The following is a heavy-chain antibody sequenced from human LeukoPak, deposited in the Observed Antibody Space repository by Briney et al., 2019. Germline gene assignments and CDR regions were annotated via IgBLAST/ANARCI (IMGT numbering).Heavy chain of an antibody. V-gene: IGHV1-69*05. Sequence: SVKVSCKASGGTFSRYAISWVRQAPGQGLEWMGGIIPIFGTANYAQKFQGRVTITTDESTSTAYMELSSLRSEDTAVYYCARSGLGWNYPSDFDYYYMDVWGKGTTVTVSS. CDR1: GGTFSRYA. CDR3: ARSGLGWNYPSDFDYYYMDV. CDR2: IIPIFGTA. J-gene: IGHJ6*03. D-gene: IGHD1-7*01.